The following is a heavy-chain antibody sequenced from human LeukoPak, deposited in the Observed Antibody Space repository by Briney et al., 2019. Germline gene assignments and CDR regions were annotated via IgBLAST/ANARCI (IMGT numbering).Heavy chain of an antibody. CDR1: GFTFSSYA. J-gene: IGHJ4*02. CDR2: IAYDGSHK. D-gene: IGHD2-15*01. V-gene: IGHV3-30*04. Sequence: PGGSLRLSCAASGFTFSSYAIHWGRQAPGKGLEWVALIAYDGSHKYYADSVKGRFTISRDNSKNTLYLQMNSLRAEDTAVYYCARDPRLDCSGGDCRTPLGFDHWGQGTLVTVSS. CDR3: ARDPRLDCSGGDCRTPLGFDH.